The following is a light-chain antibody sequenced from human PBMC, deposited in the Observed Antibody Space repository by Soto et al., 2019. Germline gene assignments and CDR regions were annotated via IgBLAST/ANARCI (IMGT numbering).Light chain of an antibody. CDR1: QTISSW. J-gene: IGKJ5*01. V-gene: IGKV1-33*01. CDR3: QQYENLPT. Sequence: DIQMTQSPSTLSGSVGDRVTITCRASQTISSWLAWYQQKPGKAPKLLIYDASNLEAGVPSRFRGSGSGTDFTFTISRRQPEDIATYYCQQYENLPTFGQGTRLEIK. CDR2: DAS.